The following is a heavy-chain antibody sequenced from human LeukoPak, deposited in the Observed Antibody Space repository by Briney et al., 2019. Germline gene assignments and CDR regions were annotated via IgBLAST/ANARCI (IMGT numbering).Heavy chain of an antibody. J-gene: IGHJ5*02. CDR2: INHSGST. CDR3: ARDIVVVPAAMRREGWFDP. V-gene: IGHV4-34*01. CDR1: GGSFSGYY. D-gene: IGHD2-2*01. Sequence: PSETLSLTCAVYGGSFSGYYWSWIRQPPGKGLEWIGEINHSGSTNYNPSLKSRVTISVDTSKNQFSLKLSSVTAADTAVYYCARDIVVVPAAMRREGWFDPWGQGTLVTVSS.